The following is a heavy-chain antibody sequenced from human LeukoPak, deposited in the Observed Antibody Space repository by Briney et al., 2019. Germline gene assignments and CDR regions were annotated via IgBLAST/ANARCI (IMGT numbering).Heavy chain of an antibody. J-gene: IGHJ4*02. CDR3: AREWAGLFDY. D-gene: IGHD1-26*01. V-gene: IGHV3-48*02. CDR2: ISSGSSSI. CDR1: GFTFSTYS. Sequence: GGSLRLPCAASGFTFSTYSMNWVRQAPGKGLEWVSYISSGSSSIYYADSVKGRFTISRDNAKNSLYVQMNSLRDEDTAVYYCAREWAGLFDYWGQGTLVTVSS.